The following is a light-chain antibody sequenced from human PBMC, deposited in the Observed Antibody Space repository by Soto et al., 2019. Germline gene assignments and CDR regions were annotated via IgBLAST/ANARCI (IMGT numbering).Light chain of an antibody. V-gene: IGLV2-14*01. Sequence: QSALTQPASVSGSPGQSITISCTGTSSDVGGYNLVSWYQQHPGKAPKLTIYEVNNRPSGVSDRFSGSKSGNTASLTISGLQGEDEADYYCSSYTIRNTLVFGTGTKVTVL. CDR2: EVN. CDR1: SSDVGGYNL. J-gene: IGLJ1*01. CDR3: SSYTIRNTLV.